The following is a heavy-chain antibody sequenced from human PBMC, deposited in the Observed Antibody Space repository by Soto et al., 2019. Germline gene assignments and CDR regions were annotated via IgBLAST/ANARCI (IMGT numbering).Heavy chain of an antibody. J-gene: IGHJ6*02. CDR1: GLTFVDSA. CDR2: IGWNSDTK. V-gene: IGHV3-9*01. CDR3: AKDMAHYAFGGNNERGLDV. D-gene: IGHD3-16*01. Sequence: PGGSLRLSCAASGLTFVDSAMHWVRQAPGKGLEWVAGIGWNSDTKDYGDSVKGRFTISRDNAKNSLFLQMDSLRREDTAVYYCAKDMAHYAFGGNNERGLDVWGQGTTVTISS.